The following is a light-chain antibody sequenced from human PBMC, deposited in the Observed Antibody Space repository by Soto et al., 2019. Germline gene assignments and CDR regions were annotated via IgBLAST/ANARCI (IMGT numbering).Light chain of an antibody. CDR1: SSNIGSVYA. V-gene: IGLV1-40*01. CDR2: GNS. CDR3: QSYDSGLSGRV. Sequence: QSVLTQPPSVSGAPGQRVTISCTGSSSNIGSVYAVHWYQQLPGTAPKLLIYGNSNRPSGVPDRFSGSKSGTSASLAITGLQAEDEANYYCQSYDSGLSGRVFGGGTKVTVL. J-gene: IGLJ2*01.